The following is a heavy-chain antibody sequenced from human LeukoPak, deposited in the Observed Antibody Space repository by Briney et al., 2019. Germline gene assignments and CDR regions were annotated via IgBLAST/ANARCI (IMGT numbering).Heavy chain of an antibody. J-gene: IGHJ5*02. V-gene: IGHV6-1*01. D-gene: IGHD2-21*02. Sequence: SQTLSLTFAISGDSVSSNSAAWNWIRQSPSRGLEWLGRTYYRSKWYNDYAVSVKSRITINPDTSKNQFSLQLNSVTPEDTAVYYCARALVTPTPGGNWFDPWGQGTLVTVSS. CDR2: TYYRSKWYN. CDR3: ARALVTPTPGGNWFDP. CDR1: GDSVSSNSAA.